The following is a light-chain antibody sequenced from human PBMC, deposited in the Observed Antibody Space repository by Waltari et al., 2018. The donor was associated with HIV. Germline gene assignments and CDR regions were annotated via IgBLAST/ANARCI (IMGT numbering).Light chain of an antibody. CDR2: GAN. CDR3: QSYANSVSDSVV. CDR1: SSNIGAGYD. Sequence: QSVLTQPPAVSGAPGQRVTISCTGSSNIGAGYDVQWYQQLPGTAPTLLIDGANNRPSGVPDRFSGSKSGASASLAIAGLQAEDEADYYCQSYANSVSDSVVFGGGTKVTVL. V-gene: IGLV1-40*01. J-gene: IGLJ3*02.